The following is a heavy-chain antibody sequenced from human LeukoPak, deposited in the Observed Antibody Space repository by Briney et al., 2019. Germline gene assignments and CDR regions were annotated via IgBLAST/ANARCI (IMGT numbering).Heavy chain of an antibody. J-gene: IGHJ4*02. D-gene: IGHD3-9*01. CDR1: GGSISSYY. CDR3: ATVVRDDILTGYYIDH. Sequence: PSETLSLTCTVSGGSISSYYWSWIRQPPGKGLEWIGCIYYSGSTKYNPSFKSRVTISVDTSKNQFSLKLISVTAADTAVYYCATVVRDDILTGYYIDHWGQGTLVTVSS. CDR2: IYYSGST. V-gene: IGHV4-59*01.